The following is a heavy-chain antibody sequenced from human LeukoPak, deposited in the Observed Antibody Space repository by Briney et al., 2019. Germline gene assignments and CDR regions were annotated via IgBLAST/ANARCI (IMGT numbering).Heavy chain of an antibody. CDR3: ARSTADYYYYHGMDV. CDR2: IYLGDSDT. D-gene: IGHD5-18*01. CDR1: GYGFTSYW. Sequence: GGSLQISCQGSGYGFTSYWIGWVRPVPGKGLEWMGIIYLGDSDTRHSPSFQGQVTISADKSISTAYLQWSSLKASDTAMYYCARSTADYYYYHGMDVWGQGTTVTVSS. J-gene: IGHJ6*02. V-gene: IGHV5-51*01.